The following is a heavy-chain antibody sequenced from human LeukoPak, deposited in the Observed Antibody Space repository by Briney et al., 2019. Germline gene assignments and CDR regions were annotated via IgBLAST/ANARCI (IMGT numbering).Heavy chain of an antibody. V-gene: IGHV3-21*01. CDR2: ITASSRNI. D-gene: IGHD1-26*01. CDR3: ARVKWELRPPREDAFDL. J-gene: IGHJ3*01. Sequence: PGGSLRLSCAASGFTFSSYSMNWVRQATGKGLEWVSSITASSRNIYYSDSLKGRFTISRDNLRNALYLQMNSLRPEDTAVYFCARVKWELRPPREDAFDLWGQGTMVSVSS. CDR1: GFTFSSYS.